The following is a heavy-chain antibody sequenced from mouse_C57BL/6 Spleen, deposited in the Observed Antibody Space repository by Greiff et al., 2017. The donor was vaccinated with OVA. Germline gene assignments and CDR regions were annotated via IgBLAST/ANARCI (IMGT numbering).Heavy chain of an antibody. V-gene: IGHV5-17*01. CDR1: GFTFSDYG. Sequence: EVKLMESGGGLVKPGGSLKLSCAASGFTFSDYGMHWVRQAPEKGLEWVAYISSGSSTIYYADTVKGRFTISRDNAKNTLFLQMTSLRSEDTAMYYCARDFSNYVGYFDYWGQGTTLTVSS. CDR2: ISSGSSTI. CDR3: ARDFSNYVGYFDY. J-gene: IGHJ2*01. D-gene: IGHD2-5*01.